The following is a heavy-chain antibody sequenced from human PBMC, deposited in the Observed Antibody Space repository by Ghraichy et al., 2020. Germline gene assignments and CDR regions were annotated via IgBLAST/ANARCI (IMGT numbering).Heavy chain of an antibody. CDR3: ARHQSGGWLVGWGY. Sequence: ESLNTSCKGSGYSFTTYWIAWVRQMPGKGLEWMGIIYPGDSDARYSPSFQGQVTISADKFISTAYLQWSSLKASDTAIYYCARHQSGGWLVGWGYWGQGTLVTVSS. CDR1: GYSFTTYW. CDR2: IYPGDSDA. D-gene: IGHD6-19*01. J-gene: IGHJ4*02. V-gene: IGHV5-51*01.